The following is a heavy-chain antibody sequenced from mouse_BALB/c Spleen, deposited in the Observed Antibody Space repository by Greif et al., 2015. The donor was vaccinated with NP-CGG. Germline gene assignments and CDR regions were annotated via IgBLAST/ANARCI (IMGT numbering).Heavy chain of an antibody. D-gene: IGHD1-2*01. J-gene: IGHJ4*01. Sequence: EVMLVESGGGLVQPGGSLKLSCAASGFDFSRYWMSWVRQAPGKGLEWIGEINPDSSTINYTPSLKDKFIISRDNAKNTLYLQMSKVRSEDTALYYCARFYYGYDYYAMDYWGQGTSVTVSS. CDR2: INPDSSTI. CDR3: ARFYYGYDYYAMDY. V-gene: IGHV4-1*02. CDR1: GFDFSRYW.